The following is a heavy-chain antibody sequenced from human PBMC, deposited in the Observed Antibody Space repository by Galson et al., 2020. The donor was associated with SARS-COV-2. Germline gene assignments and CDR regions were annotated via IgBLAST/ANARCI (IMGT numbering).Heavy chain of an antibody. D-gene: IGHD6-13*01. CDR1: GGSISTIDYY. CDR2: MYYTRTT. V-gene: IGHV4-39*07. J-gene: IGHJ4*02. CDR3: AKAQWSSSLYYFDY. Sequence: SETLSLTCTVSGGSISTIDYYWAWIRQPPGKGPEWIGSMYYTRTTYYHPSLKSRVTISLDKPKNQFSLKLTSMTAADTAMYYCAKAQWSSSLYYFDYWGQGILVTVSS.